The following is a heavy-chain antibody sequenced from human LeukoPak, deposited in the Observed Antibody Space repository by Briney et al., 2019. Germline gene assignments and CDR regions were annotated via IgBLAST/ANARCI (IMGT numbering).Heavy chain of an antibody. V-gene: IGHV1-18*01. Sequence: ASVKVSCKASGYTFTSNGISWVRQAPGQGLEWMGWISGYNGNTKYAQKLQGRVTMTTDTSTNTAYMELRSLRPDDTAVYYCARDYLGPYYFDYRGQGTLVTVSS. CDR3: ARDYLGPYYFDY. CDR2: ISGYNGNT. D-gene: IGHD3-10*01. J-gene: IGHJ4*02. CDR1: GYTFTSNG.